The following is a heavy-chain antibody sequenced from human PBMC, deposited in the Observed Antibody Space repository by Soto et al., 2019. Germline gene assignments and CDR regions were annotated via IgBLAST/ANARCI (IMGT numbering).Heavy chain of an antibody. Sequence: GGSLRLSCAASGFTFSNAWMSWVRQAPGKGLEWVGRIKSKTDGGTTDYAAPVKGRFTISRDDSKNTLYLQMNSLKTEDTAVYYCTTSYDFWILGIYDVWGQGTLVTVSS. CDR3: TTSYDFWILGIYDV. V-gene: IGHV3-15*01. CDR2: IKSKTDGGTT. D-gene: IGHD3-3*01. CDR1: GFTFSNAW. J-gene: IGHJ4*02.